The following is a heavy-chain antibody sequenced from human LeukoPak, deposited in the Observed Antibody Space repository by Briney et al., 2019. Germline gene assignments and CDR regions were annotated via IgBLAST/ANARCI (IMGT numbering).Heavy chain of an antibody. J-gene: IGHJ4*02. CDR1: GFTLSSYG. V-gene: IGHV3-30*02. CDR2: IRYDGSNK. CDR3: AKGRGYSYTIFDY. Sequence: PGGSLRLSCAASGFTLSSYGMHWVRQAPGKGLEWVAFIRYDGSNKYYADSVKGRFTISRDNSKNTLYLQMNSLRAEDTAVYYCAKGRGYSYTIFDYWGQGTLVTVSS. D-gene: IGHD5-18*01.